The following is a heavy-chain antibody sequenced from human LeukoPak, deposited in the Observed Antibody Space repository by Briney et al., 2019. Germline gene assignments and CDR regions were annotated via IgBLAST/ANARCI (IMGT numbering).Heavy chain of an antibody. D-gene: IGHD6-13*01. V-gene: IGHV4-59*08. CDR1: GGSISSYY. J-gene: IGHJ4*02. CDR3: ARRVRVGGGTSWFDY. Sequence: SETLSLTCTVSGGSISSYYWSWIRQPPGKGLEWIGYIYYSGSPNYNPSLKSRVTISVDTSKNQFSLKVNSVTAADTAVYYCARRVRVGGGTSWFDYWGQGTLVTVSS. CDR2: IYYSGSP.